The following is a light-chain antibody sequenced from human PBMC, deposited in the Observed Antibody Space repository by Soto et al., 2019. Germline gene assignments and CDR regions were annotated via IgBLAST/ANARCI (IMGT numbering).Light chain of an antibody. J-gene: IGKJ3*01. Sequence: DIQLTQSPSFLSASVGGRVTITCRASQAISSHLAWYQQKPGKAPNLLIYGAPTLQSGVPSRFSGSGSGTQFTLTISSLQPEDFATYYCQQLNSYPLTFGPGTTVDIK. CDR3: QQLNSYPLT. CDR2: GAP. CDR1: QAISSH. V-gene: IGKV1-9*01.